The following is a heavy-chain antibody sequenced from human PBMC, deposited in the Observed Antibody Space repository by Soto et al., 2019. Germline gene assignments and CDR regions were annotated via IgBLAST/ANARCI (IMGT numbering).Heavy chain of an antibody. J-gene: IGHJ5*02. CDR2: ISSSSSYI. V-gene: IGHV3-21*01. CDR3: ARAIAARPGGWFDP. D-gene: IGHD6-6*01. CDR1: GFTFSSYS. Sequence: PGGSLRLSCAAFGFTFSSYSMNWVRQAPGKGLEWVSSISSSSSYIYYADSVKGRFTISRDNAKNSLYLQMNSLRAEDTAVYYCARAIAARPGGWFDPWGQGTLVTVSS.